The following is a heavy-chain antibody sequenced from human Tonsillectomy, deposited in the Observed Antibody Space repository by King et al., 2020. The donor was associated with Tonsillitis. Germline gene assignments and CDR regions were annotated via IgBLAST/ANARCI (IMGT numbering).Heavy chain of an antibody. V-gene: IGHV4-39*07. J-gene: IGHJ4*02. CDR2: LFYIGST. Sequence: QLQESSPGLVKPSETLSLTCTVSGCSISSSVYYWGWIRQPPGKGLEWIGSLFYIGSTYYNPSLKSRVTISIDTSKNQFSLRLSSVTAADAAVYYCARLQDSSGYVDYWGQGSLVTVSS. CDR3: ARLQDSSGYVDY. D-gene: IGHD3-22*01. CDR1: GCSISSSVYY.